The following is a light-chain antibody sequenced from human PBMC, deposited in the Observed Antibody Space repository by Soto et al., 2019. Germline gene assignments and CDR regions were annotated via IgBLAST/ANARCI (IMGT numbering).Light chain of an antibody. Sequence: ETVMTQSPATLSLSPGERATLSCRASESISINLAWYQQKPGQAPRLLIYGASTRATRIPDRFSGSGSGTEVTLTISSLESEDSAVNYCQQYNKWPPLTFGGGTKVEIK. CDR2: GAS. CDR1: ESISIN. J-gene: IGKJ4*01. CDR3: QQYNKWPPLT. V-gene: IGKV3-15*01.